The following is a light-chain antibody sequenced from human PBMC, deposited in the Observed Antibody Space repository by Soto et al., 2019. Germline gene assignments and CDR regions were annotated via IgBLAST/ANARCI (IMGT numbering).Light chain of an antibody. Sequence: QAVVTQEPSLTVSPGGTVTRTCGSSTGAVTSGHYPYWFQQKPGQAPRTLIYDATNRPSWTPARFSGSLLGGKAALTLAAAQPEDEAEYYCLVIYTGVGAVLGGGTKLTVL. J-gene: IGLJ2*01. V-gene: IGLV7-46*01. CDR2: DAT. CDR1: TGAVTSGHY. CDR3: LVIYTGVGAV.